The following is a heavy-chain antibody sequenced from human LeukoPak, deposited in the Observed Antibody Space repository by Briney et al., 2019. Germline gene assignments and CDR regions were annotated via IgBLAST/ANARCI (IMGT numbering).Heavy chain of an antibody. Sequence: GGSLRLSCAASGFTVGSNYMSWVRQAPGKGLEWISVIYSSESTYYADSVKGRLTISRDNSKNTVYLQMNSLRAEDTAVYYCARGEWNYPFDYWGQGTLVTVSS. J-gene: IGHJ4*02. CDR1: GFTVGSNY. CDR2: IYSSEST. V-gene: IGHV3-53*01. D-gene: IGHD1-7*01. CDR3: ARGEWNYPFDY.